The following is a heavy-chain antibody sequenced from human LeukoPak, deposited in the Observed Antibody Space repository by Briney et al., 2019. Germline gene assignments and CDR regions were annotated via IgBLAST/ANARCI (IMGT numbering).Heavy chain of an antibody. CDR2: IYHSGST. Sequence: SETLSLTCAVSGGSISSGGYSWSWIRQPPGKGLEWIGSIYHSGSTYYNPSLKSRVTISVDTSKNQFSLKLSSVTAADTAVYYCAREATVTTLLFDYWGQGTLVTVSS. V-gene: IGHV4-30-2*03. CDR1: GGSISSGGYS. D-gene: IGHD4-17*01. J-gene: IGHJ4*02. CDR3: AREATVTTLLFDY.